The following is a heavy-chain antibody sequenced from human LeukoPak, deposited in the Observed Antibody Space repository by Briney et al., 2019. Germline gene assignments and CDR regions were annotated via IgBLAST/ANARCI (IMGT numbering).Heavy chain of an antibody. D-gene: IGHD1-26*01. CDR2: INPNSGGT. V-gene: IGHV1-2*06. Sequence: ASVKVSCKASGYTFTGYYMHWVRQAPGQGLEWMGRINPNSGGTNYAQKFQGRVTMTRDTSISTAYMELSRLRSDDTAVYYCARSWVMGSFGDYWGQGTLVTVSS. J-gene: IGHJ4*02. CDR3: ARSWVMGSFGDY. CDR1: GYTFTGYY.